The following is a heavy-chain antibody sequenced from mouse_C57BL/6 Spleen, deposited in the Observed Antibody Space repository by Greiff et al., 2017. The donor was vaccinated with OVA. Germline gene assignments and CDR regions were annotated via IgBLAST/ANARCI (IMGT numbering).Heavy chain of an antibody. D-gene: IGHD2-4*01. CDR1: GYTFTSYT. V-gene: IGHV1-4*01. CDR3: ARFYYDYDYYAMDY. CDR2: ITPRSGYP. J-gene: IGHJ4*01. Sequence: VKLMESGAELARPGASVNMSCKASGYTFTSYTMHWVKPRPGQCLEWIGYITPRSGYPKYNQKFKDKATLTAEEYSSTAYMQLSSLTSEDSAVYYCARFYYDYDYYAMDYWGQGTSVTVSS.